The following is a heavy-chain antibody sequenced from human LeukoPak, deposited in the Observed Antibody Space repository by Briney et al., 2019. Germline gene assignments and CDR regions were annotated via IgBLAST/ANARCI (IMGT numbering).Heavy chain of an antibody. CDR2: IRYDGSNK. V-gene: IGHV3-30*02. J-gene: IGHJ5*02. CDR1: GFTFSSYG. D-gene: IGHD2-2*01. Sequence: PGGSLRLSCAASGFTFSSYGMHWVRQAPGKGLEWVAFIRYDGSNKYYADSVKGRFTISRDNSKNTLYLQMNSLRAEDTAVYYCAKVIEVAWNWFDPWGQGTLVTVSS. CDR3: AKVIEVAWNWFDP.